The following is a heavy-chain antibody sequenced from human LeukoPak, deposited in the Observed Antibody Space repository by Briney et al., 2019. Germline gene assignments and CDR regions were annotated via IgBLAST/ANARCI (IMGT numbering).Heavy chain of an antibody. Sequence: GGSLRLSCEASGFTFSTFAMIWVRQPPGKGLEWVSSVFPSGGEIHYADSVRGRFTISRDNSKSTLSLQMNSLRAEDTAIYYCATYRQVLLPFESWGQGTLVTVSS. J-gene: IGHJ4*02. D-gene: IGHD2-8*02. CDR1: GFTFSTFA. CDR2: VFPSGGEI. CDR3: ATYRQVLLPFES. V-gene: IGHV3-23*01.